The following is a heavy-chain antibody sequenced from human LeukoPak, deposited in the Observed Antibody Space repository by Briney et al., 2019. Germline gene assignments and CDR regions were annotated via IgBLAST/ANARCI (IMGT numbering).Heavy chain of an antibody. Sequence: GESLRLSCAASGFTFSSYGMHWVRQAPGKGLEWVAVISYDGSNKYYADSVKGRFTISRDNSKNTLYLQMNSLRAEDTAVYYCAKGQYYFDYWGQGTLVTVSS. CDR1: GFTFSSYG. V-gene: IGHV3-30*18. CDR3: AKGQYYFDY. D-gene: IGHD6-19*01. CDR2: ISYDGSNK. J-gene: IGHJ4*02.